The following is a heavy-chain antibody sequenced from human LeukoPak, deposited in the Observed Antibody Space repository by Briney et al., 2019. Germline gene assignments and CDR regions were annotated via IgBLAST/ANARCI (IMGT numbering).Heavy chain of an antibody. D-gene: IGHD1-26*01. CDR3: ARVFGSGPYGWVEY. CDR2: ISSSSSYT. J-gene: IGHJ4*02. V-gene: IGHV3-11*05. Sequence: GGSLRLSCAASGFTSSDYYMSWIRQAPGKGLEWVSYISSSSSYTDYADSVKGRFTISRDSAKNSLYLQMNSLRAEDTAVYYCARVFGSGPYGWVEYWGQGTLVTVSS. CDR1: GFTSSDYY.